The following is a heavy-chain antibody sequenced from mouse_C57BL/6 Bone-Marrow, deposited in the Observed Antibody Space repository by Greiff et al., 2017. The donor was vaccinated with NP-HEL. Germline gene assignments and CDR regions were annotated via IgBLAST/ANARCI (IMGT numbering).Heavy chain of an antibody. J-gene: IGHJ1*03. D-gene: IGHD1-1*01. CDR1: GYTFTSYG. CDR2: IYPRSGNT. Sequence: VQLKQSGAELARPGASVKLSCKASGYTFTSYGISWVKQRTGQGLEWIGEIYPRSGNTYYNEKFKGKATLTADKSSSTAYMELRSLTSEDSAVYFCADYYGSSFYWYFDVWGTGTTVTVSS. V-gene: IGHV1-81*01. CDR3: ADYYGSSFYWYFDV.